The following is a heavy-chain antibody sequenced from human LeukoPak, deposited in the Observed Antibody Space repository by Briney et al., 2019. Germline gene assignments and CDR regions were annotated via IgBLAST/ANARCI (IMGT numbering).Heavy chain of an antibody. D-gene: IGHD3-10*01. J-gene: IGHJ4*02. V-gene: IGHV3-23*01. CDR1: GFTFSTSA. CDR2: ISTSVGNT. Sequence: GGSLRLSCAASGFTFSTSAMSWVRQAPGKGLEWVSSISTSVGNTYYADSVKGRFTISRDNSKNTLYLQMNSLRAEDTAVYYCAKDRKLLWFGEIFSYWGQGTLVTVSS. CDR3: AKDRKLLWFGEIFSY.